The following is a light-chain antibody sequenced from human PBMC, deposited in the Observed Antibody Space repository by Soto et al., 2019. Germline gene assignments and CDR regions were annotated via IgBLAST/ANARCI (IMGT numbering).Light chain of an antibody. CDR2: GAS. J-gene: IGKJ1*01. CDR3: QQYTDWPLT. Sequence: EIGMTQSPDTLSVSPGERATLSCRASQSVSSNLAWYQHKPGQAPRLLMYGASTMATGVPARFSGSGSGTEFTLTIRSLQSEDFAVYYCQQYTDWPLTFGQATRVEI. CDR1: QSVSSN. V-gene: IGKV3-15*01.